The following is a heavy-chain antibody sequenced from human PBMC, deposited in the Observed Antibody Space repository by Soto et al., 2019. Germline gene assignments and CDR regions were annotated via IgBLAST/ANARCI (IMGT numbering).Heavy chain of an antibody. CDR3: TTGYYDSSGYYGTLEHWYFDL. CDR2: IKSKTDGGTT. Sequence: GGSLRLSCAASGFTFSNAWMSWVRQAPGKGLEWVGRIKSKTDGGTTDYAAPVKGRFTISRDDSKNTLYLQMNSLKTEDTAVYYCTTGYYDSSGYYGTLEHWYFDLWGRGTLVTVYS. CDR1: GFTFSNAW. D-gene: IGHD3-22*01. J-gene: IGHJ2*01. V-gene: IGHV3-15*01.